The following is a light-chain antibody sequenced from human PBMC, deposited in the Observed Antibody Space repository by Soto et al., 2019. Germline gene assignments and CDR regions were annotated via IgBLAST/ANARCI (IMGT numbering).Light chain of an antibody. J-gene: IGKJ4*01. CDR3: QQRSVWPT. CDR1: QSVSSY. Sequence: IVLTQSPATLSLSPGERATLSCRASQSVSSYLAWYQQKGGQAPRLLIYDASSRAPGIPARFSGSGSGTAFTLTISSLEPEDFAVYYCQQRSVWPTFGGGTKVEIK. V-gene: IGKV3-11*01. CDR2: DAS.